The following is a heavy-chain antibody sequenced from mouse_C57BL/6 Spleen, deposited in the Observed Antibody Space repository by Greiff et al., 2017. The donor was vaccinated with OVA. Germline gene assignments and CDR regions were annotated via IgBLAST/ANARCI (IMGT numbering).Heavy chain of an antibody. V-gene: IGHV1-19*01. CDR2: INPYNGGT. CDR3: ASQLRRGGYAMDY. J-gene: IGHJ4*01. CDR1: GYTFTDYY. Sequence: DVQLQESGPVLVKPGASVKMSCKASGYTFTDYYMNWVKQSHGKSLEWIGVINPYNGGTSYNQKFKGKATLTVDKSSSTAYMELNSLTSEDSAVYYCASQLRRGGYAMDYWGQGTSVTVSS. D-gene: IGHD2-4*01.